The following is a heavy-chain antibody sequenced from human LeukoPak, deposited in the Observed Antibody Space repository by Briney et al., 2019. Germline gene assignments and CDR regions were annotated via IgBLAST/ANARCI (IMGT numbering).Heavy chain of an antibody. D-gene: IGHD4-17*01. CDR3: ARAQGDYHDAFDI. V-gene: IGHV1-18*01. CDR2: ISAYNGNT. CDR1: GYTFTSYG. J-gene: IGHJ3*02. Sequence: ASVKVSCKASGYTFTSYGISWVRQAPGQGLEWMGWISAYNGNTNYAQKLQGRVTMTRDTSTSTVYMELSSLRSEDTAVYYCARAQGDYHDAFDIWGQGTMVTVSS.